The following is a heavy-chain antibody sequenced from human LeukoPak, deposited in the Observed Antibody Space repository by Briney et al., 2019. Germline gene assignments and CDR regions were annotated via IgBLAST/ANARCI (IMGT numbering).Heavy chain of an antibody. D-gene: IGHD3-10*01. CDR2: IKQDGSEK. V-gene: IGHV3-7*01. Sequence: GGSLRLSCAASGFTFSSYWMSWVRQAPGKGLEWVANIKQDGSEKYYVDSVKGRFTLSRDNAKNSLYLQMNSLRAEDTAVYYCAKRAPMVRGRTDYQYGMDVWGQGTTVTVSS. CDR3: AKRAPMVRGRTDYQYGMDV. J-gene: IGHJ6*02. CDR1: GFTFSSYW.